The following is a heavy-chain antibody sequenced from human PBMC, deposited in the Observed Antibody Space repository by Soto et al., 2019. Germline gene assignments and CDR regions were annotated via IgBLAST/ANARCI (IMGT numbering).Heavy chain of an antibody. CDR1: GFTFSSYA. Sequence: GGSRRLSCAASGFTFSSYAMSWVRQAPGKGLEWVSAISGSGGSTYYADSVKGRFTIPRDNSKNTLYLQMNSLRAEDTAVYYCAKGIAAAGIWSGFDPWGQGTLVTVSS. CDR3: AKGIAAAGIWSGFDP. J-gene: IGHJ5*02. CDR2: ISGSGGST. V-gene: IGHV3-23*01. D-gene: IGHD6-13*01.